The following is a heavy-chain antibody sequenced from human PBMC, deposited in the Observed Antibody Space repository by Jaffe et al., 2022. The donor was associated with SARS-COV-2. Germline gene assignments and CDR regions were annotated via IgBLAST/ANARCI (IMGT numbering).Heavy chain of an antibody. CDR1: GGSISSSSYY. V-gene: IGHV4-39*02. CDR3: ARDDYGAPGYDAFDI. Sequence: QLQLQESGPGLVKPSETLSLTCTVSGGSISSSSYYWGWIRQPPGKGLEWIGSIYYSGSTYYNPSLKSRVTISVDTSKNQFSLKLSSVTAADTAVYYCARDDYGAPGYDAFDIWGQGTMVTVSS. D-gene: IGHD4-17*01. CDR2: IYYSGST. J-gene: IGHJ3*02.